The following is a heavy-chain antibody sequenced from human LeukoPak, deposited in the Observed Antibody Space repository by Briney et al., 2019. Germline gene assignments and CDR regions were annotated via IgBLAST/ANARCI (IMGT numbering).Heavy chain of an antibody. V-gene: IGHV3-53*01. CDR2: IYSGDST. Sequence: GGSLRLSCTASGFTVSDNYMTWVRQAPGKGLEWVSVIYSGDSTFYADSVKGRFTISRDSSKNTLYLQMNSLRAEDTAIYYCARDSASGWYHAYWGQGTLVTVSS. CDR3: ARDSASGWYHAY. D-gene: IGHD6-19*01. CDR1: GFTVSDNY. J-gene: IGHJ4*02.